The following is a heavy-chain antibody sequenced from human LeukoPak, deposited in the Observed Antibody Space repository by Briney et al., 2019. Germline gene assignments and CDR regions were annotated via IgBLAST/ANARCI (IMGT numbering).Heavy chain of an antibody. CDR3: ARVSSGWYEDY. CDR2: ISGSSSYI. V-gene: IGHV3-21*01. Sequence: PGGPLRLSCAASGFTFSSYGMNWVRQAPGKGLEWVSSISGSSSYIYYADSVKGRFTISRDNAKNSLYLQMNSLRAEDTAVYYCARVSSGWYEDYWGQGTLVTVSS. CDR1: GFTFSSYG. J-gene: IGHJ4*02. D-gene: IGHD6-19*01.